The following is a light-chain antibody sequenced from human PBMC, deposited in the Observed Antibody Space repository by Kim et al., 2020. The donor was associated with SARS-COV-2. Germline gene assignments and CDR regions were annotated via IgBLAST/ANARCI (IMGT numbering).Light chain of an antibody. J-gene: IGLJ2*01. V-gene: IGLV1-40*01. CDR1: SSNIGAGYD. CDR3: QSYDSSLSGSRV. Sequence: VTISCTGSSSNIGAGYDIHWYQQLPVTAPKLLIYGNSTRPSGVPDRFSGSKSGTSASLAITGLQAEDEADYYCQSYDSSLSGSRVFGGGTQLTVL. CDR2: GNS.